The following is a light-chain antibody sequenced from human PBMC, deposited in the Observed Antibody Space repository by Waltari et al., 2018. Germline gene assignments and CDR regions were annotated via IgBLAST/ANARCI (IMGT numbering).Light chain of an antibody. Sequence: EIMLTQSPGPLSLSPGERATLSCRASQSISRYLAWYQHKPVQAPRLLIYAASSRATGIPDRCSGSGSGTDFSLTISRLEPEDFAVYYCQKYGSLPATFGQGTKVEIK. CDR3: QKYGSLPAT. J-gene: IGKJ1*01. CDR2: AAS. CDR1: QSISRY. V-gene: IGKV3-20*01.